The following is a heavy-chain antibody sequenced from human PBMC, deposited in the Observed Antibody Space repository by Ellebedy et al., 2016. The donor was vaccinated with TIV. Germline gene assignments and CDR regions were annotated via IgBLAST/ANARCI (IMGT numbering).Heavy chain of an antibody. CDR3: ARRVDGYSSGWYSNWFDP. J-gene: IGHJ5*02. Sequence: MPSETLSLTCTVSGGSISSSIYSWGWIRQPPGKGLAWIGSIYYSGSTYYNPSLKSRVTISVDTSKNQFSLKLSSVTAADTAVYYCARRVDGYSSGWYSNWFDPWGQGTLVTVSS. CDR2: IYYSGST. CDR1: GGSISSSIYS. V-gene: IGHV4-39*01. D-gene: IGHD6-19*01.